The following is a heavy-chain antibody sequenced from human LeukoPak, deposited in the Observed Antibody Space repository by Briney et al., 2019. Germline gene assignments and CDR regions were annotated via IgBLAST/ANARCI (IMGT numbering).Heavy chain of an antibody. CDR3: ARTQWLEDAFDF. D-gene: IGHD6-19*01. Sequence: ASVKVSCKASDDTFSNYGISWVRHAPGQGLELMGWISTYNGNTHYAQKFQGRVTMTTDTSTNIAYLELRDLRSDDTAVYYCARTQWLEDAFDFWGQGTVVTASS. CDR2: ISTYNGNT. J-gene: IGHJ3*01. CDR1: DDTFSNYG. V-gene: IGHV1-18*01.